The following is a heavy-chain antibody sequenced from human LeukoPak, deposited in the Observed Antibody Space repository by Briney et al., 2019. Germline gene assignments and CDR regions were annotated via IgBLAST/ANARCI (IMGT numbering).Heavy chain of an antibody. J-gene: IGHJ6*02. V-gene: IGHV3-7*03. CDR1: GFTFSSYW. Sequence: GGSLRLSCAASGFTFSSYWMSWVRQAPGKGLEWVANIKQDGSEKYYVDSVKGRFTISRDNAKNSLYLQMNSLRAEDTAVYYCARARKYSSSSHYGMDVWGQGTTVTVSS. D-gene: IGHD6-6*01. CDR2: IKQDGSEK. CDR3: ARARKYSSSSHYGMDV.